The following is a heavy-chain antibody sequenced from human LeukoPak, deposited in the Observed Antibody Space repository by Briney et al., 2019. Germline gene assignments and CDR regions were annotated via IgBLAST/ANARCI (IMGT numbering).Heavy chain of an antibody. CDR1: GGSISSHY. V-gene: IGHV4-59*11. J-gene: IGHJ4*02. D-gene: IGHD1-14*01. CDR2: IYYSGST. Sequence: SESLSLTCTVSGGSISSHYWSWIRQPPGKGLEWIGYIYYSGSTNYNPSLKSRATISVDTSKNQFSLKLSSVTAADTAVYYCARGVPPGYWGQGTLVTVSS. CDR3: ARGVPPGY.